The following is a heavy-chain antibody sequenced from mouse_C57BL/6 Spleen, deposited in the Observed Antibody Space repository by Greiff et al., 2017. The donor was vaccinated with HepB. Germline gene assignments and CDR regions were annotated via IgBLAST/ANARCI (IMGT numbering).Heavy chain of an antibody. J-gene: IGHJ2*01. V-gene: IGHV1-82*01. CDR3: ARLINNYFDY. Sequence: VQLQQSGPELVKPGASVKISCKASGYAFSSSWMNWVKQRPGKGLEWIGRIYPGDGDTNYNGKFKGKATLTADKSSSTAYMQLSSLTSEDSAVYFCARLINNYFDYWGQGTTLTVSS. CDR1: GYAFSSSW. CDR2: IYPGDGDT.